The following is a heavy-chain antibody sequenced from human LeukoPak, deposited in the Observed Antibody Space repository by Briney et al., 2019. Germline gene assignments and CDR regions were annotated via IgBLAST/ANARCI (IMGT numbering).Heavy chain of an antibody. J-gene: IGHJ4*02. CDR3: ARWGYCSGDNCHSGYYDY. CDR2: IYSSGST. D-gene: IGHD2-15*01. Sequence: SETLSLTCTVSGGSFNSYYWTWIRQPPGKGLEWIGYIYSSGSTNFNPSLKSRVAMSVDTSKNQFSLKLSSMTSADTAVYYCARWGYCSGDNCHSGYYDYWGQGTLVTVSS. V-gene: IGHV4-59*01. CDR1: GGSFNSYY.